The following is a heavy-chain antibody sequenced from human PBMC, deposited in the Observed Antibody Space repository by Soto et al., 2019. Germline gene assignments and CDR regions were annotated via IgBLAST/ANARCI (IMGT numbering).Heavy chain of an antibody. CDR3: AKDGRAVVPYYYGMDV. CDR1: GFTFSSYA. D-gene: IGHD6-19*01. CDR2: ISGSGGST. V-gene: IGHV3-23*01. J-gene: IGHJ6*02. Sequence: PGGSLRLSCAASGFTFSSYAMSRVRQAPGKGLEWVSAISGSGGSTYYADSVKGRFTISRDNSKNTLYLQMNSLRAEDTAVYYCAKDGRAVVPYYYGMDVWGQGTTVTVSS.